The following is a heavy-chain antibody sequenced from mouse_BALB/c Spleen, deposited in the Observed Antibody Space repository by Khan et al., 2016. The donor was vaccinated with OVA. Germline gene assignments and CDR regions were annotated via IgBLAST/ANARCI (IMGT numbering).Heavy chain of an antibody. D-gene: IGHD1-1*01. V-gene: IGHV1S127*01. CDR1: GYTFTSFW. J-gene: IGHJ3*01. CDR3: ARGCYGSPFAY. CDR2: IDPSKSET. Sequence: MQLQESGPELVRPGASVKMSCKASGYTFTSFWIHWVKQRPGQGLEWIGMIDPSKSETRLNQKFKDKATLNVDKSSNTAYMQLSRLTSEDSAVYYCARGCYGSPFAYWGQGTLVTVSA.